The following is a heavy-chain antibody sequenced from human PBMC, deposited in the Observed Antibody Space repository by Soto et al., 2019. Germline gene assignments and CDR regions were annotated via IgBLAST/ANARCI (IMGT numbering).Heavy chain of an antibody. V-gene: IGHV1-18*01. D-gene: IGHD2-2*01. CDR1: GYTFTSYG. J-gene: IGHJ6*02. CDR2: ISAYNGNT. CDR3: ARGGEVVPAAIVPRYYYYGMDV. Sequence: ASVKVSCKASGYTFTSYGISWVRQAPGHGLEWMGWISAYNGNTNYAQKLQGRVTMTTDTSTSTAYMELRSLRSDDTAVYYCARGGEVVPAAIVPRYYYYGMDVWGQGTTVTVSS.